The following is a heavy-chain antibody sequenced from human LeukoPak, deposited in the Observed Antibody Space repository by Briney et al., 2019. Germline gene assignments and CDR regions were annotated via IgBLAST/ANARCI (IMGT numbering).Heavy chain of an antibody. J-gene: IGHJ3*02. CDR2: IIPIFGTA. Sequence: SVTVSCKASGGTFSSYAISWVRQAPGQGLEWMGGIIPIFGTANYAQKFQGRVTITADESTSTAYMELSSLSSEDTALYYCARTYYGPGTDPFDISRQGTLVTVSS. CDR3: ARTYYGPGTDPFDI. D-gene: IGHD3-10*01. V-gene: IGHV1-69*13. CDR1: GGTFSSYA.